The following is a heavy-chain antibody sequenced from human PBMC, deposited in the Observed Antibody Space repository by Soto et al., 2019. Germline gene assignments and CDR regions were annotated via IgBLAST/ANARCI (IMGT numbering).Heavy chain of an antibody. CDR2: MYSGGNP. CDR1: GFNVAGHY. J-gene: IGHJ5*02. V-gene: IGHV3-53*01. D-gene: IGHD6-13*01. CDR3: ARGLHNTSWYSYNGCVP. Sequence: EVQVVESGGGLIQPGGSLRLSCAASGFNVAGHYMSWVRQAPGNGLEWVSTMYSGGNPYYADSVTGRFIISTDNTNNNLYLQMNRLKTEDTAVYHCARGLHNTSWYSYNGCVPWGQGTMVNVSA.